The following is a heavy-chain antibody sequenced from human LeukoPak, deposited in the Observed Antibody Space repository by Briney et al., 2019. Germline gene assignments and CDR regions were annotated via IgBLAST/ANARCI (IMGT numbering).Heavy chain of an antibody. CDR2: IYYSGST. D-gene: IGHD2-2*01. J-gene: IGHJ5*02. V-gene: IGHV4-39*01. CDR3: ARHAVGDIVVVPAAPQHWFDP. CDR1: GGSISSSSYD. Sequence: SETLSLTCTVSGGSISSSSYDWGWIRQPPGKGLEWIGSIYYSGSTYYNPSLKSRVTISVDTSKNQFSLKLSSVTAADTAVYYCARHAVGDIVVVPAAPQHWFDPWGQGTLVTVSS.